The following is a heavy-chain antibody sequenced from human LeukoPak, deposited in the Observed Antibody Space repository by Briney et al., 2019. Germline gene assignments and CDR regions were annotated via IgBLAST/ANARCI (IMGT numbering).Heavy chain of an antibody. D-gene: IGHD7-27*01. CDR2: MSPNSGNT. CDR1: GYTFTIYD. V-gene: IGHV1-8*01. Sequence: ASVNVSCKASGYTFTIYDINWMRQAPGQGLEWMGWMSPNSGNTGYAQKFQGRVTMTRDTSTGTAYLELSSLRSEDSAVYYRVRTPPNWGADFWGQGTLVTVSS. CDR3: VRTPPNWGADF. J-gene: IGHJ4*02.